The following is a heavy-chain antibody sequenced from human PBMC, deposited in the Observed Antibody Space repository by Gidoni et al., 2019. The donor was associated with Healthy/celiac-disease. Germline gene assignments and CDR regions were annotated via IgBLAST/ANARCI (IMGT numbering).Heavy chain of an antibody. V-gene: IGHV5-10-1*03. CDR3: AVAPLMWGQPPGSYYYYGMDV. D-gene: IGHD3-16*01. CDR1: GSSFTSYW. CDR2: IDPSDSYT. Sequence: EVQLVQSGAEVNKPGESLRISCTGSGSSFTSYWIRWVRQMPGKGLEWMGRIDPSDSYTNYSPSFQGHVTISADKSISTAYLQWSSLKASDTAMYYCAVAPLMWGQPPGSYYYYGMDVWGQGTTVTVSS. J-gene: IGHJ6*02.